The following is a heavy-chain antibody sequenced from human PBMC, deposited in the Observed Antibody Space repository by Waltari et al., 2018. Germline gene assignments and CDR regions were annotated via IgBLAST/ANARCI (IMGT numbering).Heavy chain of an antibody. V-gene: IGHV3-7*01. CDR3: ARGRIYHDSSASGYYFDY. CDR1: GFTFSRYW. J-gene: IGHJ4*02. CDR2: IKQDGSEK. Sequence: EVQLVESGGGLVQPGGSLRLSCAASGFTFSRYWMSWVRQAPGKGLEWVANIKQDGSEKYYVDSVKGRFTISRDNAKNSLDLQMNSLRVEDTAVYYCARGRIYHDSSASGYYFDYWGQGTLVAVSS. D-gene: IGHD3-22*01.